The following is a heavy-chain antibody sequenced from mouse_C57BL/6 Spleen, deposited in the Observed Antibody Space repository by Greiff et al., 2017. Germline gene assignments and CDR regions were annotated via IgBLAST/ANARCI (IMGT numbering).Heavy chain of an antibody. D-gene: IGHD2-10*01. Sequence: QVQLQQSGAELVRPGTSVKVSCKASGYAFTNYLIEWVKQRPGQGLEWIGVINPGSGGTNYNEKFKGKATLTADKSSSTAYMQLSSLTSEDSAVYFCARSAYYDWYFDVWGTGTTVTVSS. CDR2: INPGSGGT. J-gene: IGHJ1*03. V-gene: IGHV1-54*01. CDR1: GYAFTNYL. CDR3: ARSAYYDWYFDV.